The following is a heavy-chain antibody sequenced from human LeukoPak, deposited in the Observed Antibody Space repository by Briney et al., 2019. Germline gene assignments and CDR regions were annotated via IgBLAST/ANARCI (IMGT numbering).Heavy chain of an antibody. D-gene: IGHD3-9*01. CDR2: VSYDGTDK. Sequence: GKSLRLSCAVTGFTFSSSTMHWVRLAPGKGLEWVAIVSYDGTDKHYADSVEGRFTISRDNSKNMVYLQMNSLRLEDTAVYYCARDSWDILTGYYSHYFDYWGQGTLVTVSS. CDR3: ARDSWDILTGYYSHYFDY. J-gene: IGHJ4*02. CDR1: GFTFSSST. V-gene: IGHV3-30*04.